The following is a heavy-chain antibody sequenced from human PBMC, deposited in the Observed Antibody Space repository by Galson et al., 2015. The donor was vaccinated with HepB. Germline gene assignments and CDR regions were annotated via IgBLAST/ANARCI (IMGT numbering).Heavy chain of an antibody. Sequence: SLRLSCAASGFTFSSYAMHWVRQAPGKGLEWVAVISYDGSNKYYADSVKGRFTISRDNSKNTLYLQMNSLRAEDTAVYYCARGLWATGTTPIVRYWGQGTLVTVSS. D-gene: IGHD1-1*01. CDR3: ARGLWATGTTPIVRY. J-gene: IGHJ4*02. CDR1: GFTFSSYA. CDR2: ISYDGSNK. V-gene: IGHV3-30-3*01.